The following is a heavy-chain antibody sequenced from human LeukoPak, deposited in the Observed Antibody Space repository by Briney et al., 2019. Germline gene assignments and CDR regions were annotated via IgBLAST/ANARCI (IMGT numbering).Heavy chain of an antibody. V-gene: IGHV3-23*01. Sequence: PGGSLRLSCAASGFTFSSSAMSWVRLAPGKGLEWVSGISGSDGSTYYADSVKGRFTISRDNSKNTLYLQMNSLRAEDTAVYYCAKRIQSAMATGYWGQGTLVTVSS. CDR1: GFTFSSSA. CDR2: ISGSDGST. CDR3: AKRIQSAMATGY. D-gene: IGHD5-18*01. J-gene: IGHJ4*02.